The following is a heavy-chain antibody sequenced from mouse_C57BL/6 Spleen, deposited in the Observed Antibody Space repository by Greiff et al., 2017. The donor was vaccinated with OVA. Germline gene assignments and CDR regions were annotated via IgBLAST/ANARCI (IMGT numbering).Heavy chain of an antibody. J-gene: IGHJ2*01. CDR1: GFTFSSYG. D-gene: IGHD2-5*01. CDR2: ISSGGSYT. V-gene: IGHV5-6*01. CDR3: ARQDYYSNFDY. Sequence: VQLQQSGGDLVKPGGSLKLSCAASGFTFSSYGMSWVRQTPDKRLEWVATISSGGSYTYYPDSVKGRFTISRDNAKNTLYLQMSSLKSEDTAMYYCARQDYYSNFDYWGQGTTLTVSS.